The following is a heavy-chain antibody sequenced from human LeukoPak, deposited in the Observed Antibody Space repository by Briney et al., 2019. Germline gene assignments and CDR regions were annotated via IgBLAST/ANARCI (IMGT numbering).Heavy chain of an antibody. V-gene: IGHV4-39*01. CDR1: GGSISSSSYY. CDR2: IYYSGST. CDR3: ARHGLIAAIDY. Sequence: PSETLSLTCTVSGGSISSSSYYWGWIRQPPGKGLEWIGSIYYSGSTYYNPSLKSRVTISVDTSKNQFSLKLSSVTAADTAVYYCARHGLIAAIDYWGQGTLVTVSS. J-gene: IGHJ4*02. D-gene: IGHD3-22*01.